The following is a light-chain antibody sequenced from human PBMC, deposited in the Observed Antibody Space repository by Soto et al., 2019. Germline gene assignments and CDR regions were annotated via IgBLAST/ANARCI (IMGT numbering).Light chain of an antibody. CDR2: GAS. CDR1: QSVSSSY. CDR3: QQYNNWPQT. Sequence: EIVLTQSPGTLSLSPGERATLSCRASQSVSSSYLAWYQQKPGQAPRLLIYGASTRATGVPARFSGSGSGTEFTLTISSLQSEDFAEYHCQQYNNWPQTFGQGTKV. V-gene: IGKV3-15*01. J-gene: IGKJ1*01.